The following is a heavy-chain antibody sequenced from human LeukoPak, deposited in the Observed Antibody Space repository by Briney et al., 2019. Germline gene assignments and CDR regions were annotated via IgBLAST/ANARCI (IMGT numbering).Heavy chain of an antibody. CDR2: IYSGGST. J-gene: IGHJ4*02. D-gene: IGHD3-10*01. Sequence: PGGSLRLSCAASGFTFSDHYMDWVRQAPGKGLEWVSVIYSGGSTYYADSVKGRFTISRDNSKNTLYLQMNSLRAEDTAVYYCARIGVSGSGSYKEDYWGQGTLVTVSS. CDR3: ARIGVSGSGSYKEDY. V-gene: IGHV3-53*01. CDR1: GFTFSDHY.